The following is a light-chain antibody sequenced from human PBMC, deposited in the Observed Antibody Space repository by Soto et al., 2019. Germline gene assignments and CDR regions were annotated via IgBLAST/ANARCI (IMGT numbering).Light chain of an antibody. Sequence: DIQMTQSPSSVSASVGDRVTITCRASQAIDSWLAWYQQKPGEAPKLLIFTGSLLHSGVPPRFSGSRSGTDFTLTISSLQPEDFATYYCQQTLSFPPTFGQGTKV. CDR2: TGS. V-gene: IGKV1-12*01. J-gene: IGKJ1*01. CDR3: QQTLSFPPT. CDR1: QAIDSW.